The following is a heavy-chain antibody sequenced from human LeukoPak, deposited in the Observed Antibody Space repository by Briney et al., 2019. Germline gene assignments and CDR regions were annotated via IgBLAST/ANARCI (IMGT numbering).Heavy chain of an antibody. Sequence: GGSLRLSCAASGFIFSSYSTNWVRQAPGKGLEWVSYISSSSSTIYYADSVKGRFTISRDNAKNSLYLQMNSLRAEDTAVYYCARDRLRYSSSSRAFNIWGQGTMVTVSS. CDR3: ARDRLRYSSSSRAFNI. V-gene: IGHV3-48*01. CDR2: ISSSSSTI. CDR1: GFIFSSYS. J-gene: IGHJ3*02. D-gene: IGHD6-6*01.